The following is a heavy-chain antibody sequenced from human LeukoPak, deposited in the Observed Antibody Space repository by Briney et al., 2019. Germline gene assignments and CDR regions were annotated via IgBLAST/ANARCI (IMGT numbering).Heavy chain of an antibody. V-gene: IGHV1-8*01. CDR3: ARARSSNVGFDP. J-gene: IGHJ5*02. D-gene: IGHD6-13*01. Sequence: ASVKVSCKASGYTFTSYDINWVRQATGLGLEWMGWMNPNSGNTGYAQKFQGRVTMTRNTSISTAYMELSSLRSEDTAVYYCARARSSNVGFDPWGQGALVTVSS. CDR1: GYTFTSYD. CDR2: MNPNSGNT.